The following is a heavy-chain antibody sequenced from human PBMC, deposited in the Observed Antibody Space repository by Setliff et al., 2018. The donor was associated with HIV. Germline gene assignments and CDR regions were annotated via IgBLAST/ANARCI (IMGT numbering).Heavy chain of an antibody. D-gene: IGHD3-16*01. CDR1: GYTFTSYA. V-gene: IGHV1-3*01. CDR3: ARDLNVWIGSLWFDP. CDR2: INAGNGDT. J-gene: IGHJ5*02. Sequence: AASVKVSCKASGYTFTSYAMHWVRQAPGQRLEWMGWINAGNGDTKYSQKFQGRVTITRDTSASTAYMELSSLRSEDTAVYYCARDLNVWIGSLWFDPWGQGTLVTAPQ.